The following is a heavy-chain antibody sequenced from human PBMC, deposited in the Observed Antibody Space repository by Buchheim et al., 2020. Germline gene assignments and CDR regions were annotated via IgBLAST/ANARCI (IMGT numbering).Heavy chain of an antibody. V-gene: IGHV4-34*01. Sequence: QVQLQQWGAGLLKPSETLSLTCAVYGGSFSGYYWSWIRQPPGKGLEWIGEINHSGSTNYNPSLKSRVTISVDTYKNQFSLKLSSVTAADTAVYYCARESGDYDFWSGYYHLGNWFDPWGQGTL. CDR3: ARESGDYDFWSGYYHLGNWFDP. CDR2: INHSGST. J-gene: IGHJ5*02. CDR1: GGSFSGYY. D-gene: IGHD3-3*01.